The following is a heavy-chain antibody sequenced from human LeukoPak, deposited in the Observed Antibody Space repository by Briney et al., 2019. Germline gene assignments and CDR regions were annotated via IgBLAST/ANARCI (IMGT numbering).Heavy chain of an antibody. CDR1: GFTFSSYW. Sequence: GGSLRLSCAASGFTFSSYWMHWVRQAPGKGLEWVSGINWNGGSTGYADSVKGRFTISRDNAKNSLYLQMNSLRAEDTALYHCARAKEAVVRGLRYYYYMDVWGKGTTVTISS. CDR3: ARAKEAVVRGLRYYYYMDV. J-gene: IGHJ6*03. V-gene: IGHV3-20*01. D-gene: IGHD3-10*01. CDR2: INWNGGST.